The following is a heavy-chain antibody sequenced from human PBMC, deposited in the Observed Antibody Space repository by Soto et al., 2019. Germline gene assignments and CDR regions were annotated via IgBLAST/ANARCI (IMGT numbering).Heavy chain of an antibody. Sequence: ASVKVSCKASGGTFSSYAISWVRQAPGQGLEWMGGIIPIFGTANYAQKFQGRVTITADESTSTAYMELSSLRSEDTAVYYCAADPSSSGPILYGMDVWGQGTKVTVSS. CDR1: GGTFSSYA. V-gene: IGHV1-69*13. J-gene: IGHJ6*02. CDR3: AADPSSSGPILYGMDV. D-gene: IGHD6-19*01. CDR2: IIPIFGTA.